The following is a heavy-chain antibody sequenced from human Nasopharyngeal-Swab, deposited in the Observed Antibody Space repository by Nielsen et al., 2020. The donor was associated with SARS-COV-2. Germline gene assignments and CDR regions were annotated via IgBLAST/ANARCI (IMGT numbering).Heavy chain of an antibody. CDR2: IKSKTDGGTT. V-gene: IGHV3-15*01. J-gene: IGHJ4*02. CDR1: GFTFSNAW. Sequence: GESLKISCAASGFTFSNAWMSWVRRAPGKGLEWVGRIKSKTDGGTTDYAAPVKGRFTISRDDSKNTLYLQMNSLKTEDTAVYYCTTGGRWELRPIDYWGQGTLVTVSS. CDR3: TTGGRWELRPIDY. D-gene: IGHD1-26*01.